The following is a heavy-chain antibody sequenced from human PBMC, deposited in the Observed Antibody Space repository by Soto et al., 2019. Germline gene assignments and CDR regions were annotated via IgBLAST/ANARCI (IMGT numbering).Heavy chain of an antibody. CDR2: ISAYNGNT. D-gene: IGHD1-1*01. J-gene: IGHJ4*02. Sequence: GSGKVSFKAYGYTFTSYGISLVRQAPGQGLEWMGWISAYNGNTNYAQKLQGRVTMTTDTSTSTAYMELRSLRSDDTAVYYCARMSGTNWGNAYGYWGQGTLVTVSS. V-gene: IGHV1-18*04. CDR3: ARMSGTNWGNAYGY. CDR1: GYTFTSYG.